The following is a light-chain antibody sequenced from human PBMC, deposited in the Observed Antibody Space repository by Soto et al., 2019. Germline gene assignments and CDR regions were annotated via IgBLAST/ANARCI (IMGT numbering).Light chain of an antibody. Sequence: EIVLTQSPATLSLSPGEGATLSCRASQSINTYLGWYQQRAGQAPRLLISDASNRATGVPARFSGSGSGTDFTLTISSLEPEDFAVDYCQQRSAWPLTFGQGTRLEIK. CDR2: DAS. J-gene: IGKJ5*01. CDR1: QSINTY. V-gene: IGKV3-11*01. CDR3: QQRSAWPLT.